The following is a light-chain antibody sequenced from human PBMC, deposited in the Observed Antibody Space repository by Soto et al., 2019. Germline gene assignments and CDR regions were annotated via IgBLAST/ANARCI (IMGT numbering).Light chain of an antibody. CDR2: RTF. V-gene: IGKV3-20*01. CDR3: QQYDTSPPT. CDR1: QTIASKY. J-gene: IGKJ5*01. Sequence: EIVLRKCPGSLSLSQGERENLSCRERQTIASKYLAWYQHQPGQAPRLLIYRTFARAPGIPDRFSGGGSGTDFTLTISRLEREDFAVYYCQQYDTSPPTFGPGTRLEIK.